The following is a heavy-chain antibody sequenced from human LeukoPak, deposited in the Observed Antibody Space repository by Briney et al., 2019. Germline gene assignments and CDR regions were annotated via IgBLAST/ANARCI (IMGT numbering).Heavy chain of an antibody. CDR3: ARDRWELPPYFDY. CDR2: ISSSSTI. D-gene: IGHD1-26*01. CDR1: GFTFSSYS. V-gene: IGHV3-48*01. J-gene: IGHJ4*02. Sequence: PGGSLGLSCAASGFTFSSYSMNWVRQAPGKGLEWVSYISSSSTIYYADSVKGRFTISRDNAKNSLYLQMNSLRAEDTAVYYCARDRWELPPYFDYWGQGTLVTVSS.